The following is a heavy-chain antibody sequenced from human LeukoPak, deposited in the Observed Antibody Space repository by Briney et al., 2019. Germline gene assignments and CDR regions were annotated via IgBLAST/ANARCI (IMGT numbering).Heavy chain of an antibody. CDR3: ARDLARSAAYYFDY. J-gene: IGHJ4*02. V-gene: IGHV3-7*01. CDR2: IKQDGSEK. CDR1: GFNFSNYW. D-gene: IGHD2-2*01. Sequence: GGSLRLSCVASGFNFSNYWMSWVRQAPVEGLEWVANIKQDGSEKYYVDSVEGRFTISRDNSKNTLYLQINSLRVEDTAVYYCARDLARSAAYYFDYWGQGTLVTVSS.